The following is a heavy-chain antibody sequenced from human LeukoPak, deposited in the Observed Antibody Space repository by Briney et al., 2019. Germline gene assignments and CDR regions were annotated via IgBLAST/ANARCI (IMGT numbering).Heavy chain of an antibody. CDR2: INHSGST. Sequence: SETLSLTCAVYGGSFSGYYWSWIRQPPGKGLEWIGEINHSGSTNYNPSLKSRVTISVDTSKNQFSLKLSPVTAADTAVYYCASDSSGYYYNYWGQGTLVTVSS. CDR3: ASDSSGYYYNY. V-gene: IGHV4-34*01. J-gene: IGHJ4*02. CDR1: GGSFSGYY. D-gene: IGHD3-22*01.